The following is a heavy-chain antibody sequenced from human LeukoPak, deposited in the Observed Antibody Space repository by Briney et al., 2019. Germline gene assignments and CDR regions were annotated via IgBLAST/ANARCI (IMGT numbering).Heavy chain of an antibody. Sequence: GASVKVSCKASGGTLGTYAISWVRQAPGQGLEWMGGIIPIFGTANYAQKFQGRVTITADESTSTAYMELSSLRSEDTAVYYCASSPPYYYDSSGTNYWGQGTLVTVSS. CDR3: ASSPPYYYDSSGTNY. CDR1: GGTLGTYA. CDR2: IIPIFGTA. D-gene: IGHD3-22*01. V-gene: IGHV1-69*13. J-gene: IGHJ4*02.